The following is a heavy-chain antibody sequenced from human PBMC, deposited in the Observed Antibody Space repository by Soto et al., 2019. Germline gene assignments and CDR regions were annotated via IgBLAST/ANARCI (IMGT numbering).Heavy chain of an antibody. CDR1: GFTFSDYY. CDR3: ARDPVSEVGATRGFDY. D-gene: IGHD1-26*01. J-gene: IGHJ4*02. CDR2: ISSSGSTI. Sequence: PGGSLRLSCAASGFTFSDYYMTWIRQAPGKGLEWVSYISSSGSTIYYADSVKGRFTISRDNAKNSLHLQMNSLRAEDTAVYYCARDPVSEVGATRGFDYWGQGTLVTVSS. V-gene: IGHV3-11*01.